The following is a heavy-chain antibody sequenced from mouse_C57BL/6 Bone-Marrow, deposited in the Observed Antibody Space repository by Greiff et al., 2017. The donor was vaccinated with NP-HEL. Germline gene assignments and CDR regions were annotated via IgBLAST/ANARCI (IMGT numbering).Heavy chain of an antibody. CDR2: INYDGSST. J-gene: IGHJ2*01. V-gene: IGHV5-16*01. CDR3: AREFDY. Sequence: EVKLVESEGGLVQPGSSMKLSCTASGFTFSDYYMAWVRQVPEKGLEWVANINYDGSSTYYLDSLKSRFIISRDNAKNILYLQMSSLKSEDTATYYCAREFDYWGQGTTLTVSS. CDR1: GFTFSDYY.